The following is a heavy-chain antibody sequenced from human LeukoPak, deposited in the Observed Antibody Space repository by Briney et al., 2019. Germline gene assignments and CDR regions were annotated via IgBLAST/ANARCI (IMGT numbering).Heavy chain of an antibody. Sequence: PGGSLRLSCAASGFNFDQYAMFWVRQAPGKGLEWVTGITWNSGTIAYADSVKGRFTISRDNAKSSLYLQMNSLGSEDTALYYCVRSLGSDWGHFDFRGQGTLVTVSS. CDR2: ITWNSGTI. J-gene: IGHJ4*02. CDR1: GFNFDQYA. D-gene: IGHD7-27*01. V-gene: IGHV3-9*01. CDR3: VRSLGSDWGHFDF.